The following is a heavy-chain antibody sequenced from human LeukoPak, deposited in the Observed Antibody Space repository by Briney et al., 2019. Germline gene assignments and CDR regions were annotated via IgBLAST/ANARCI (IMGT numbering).Heavy chain of an antibody. CDR1: GGSISSSSYY. Sequence: SETLSLTCTVSGGSISSSSYYWGWIRQPPGKGLEWIGSIYYSGSTYYNPSLKSRVTIPVDTSKNQFSLKLSSVTAADTAVYYCARRMVVAVYNWFDPWGQGTLVTVSS. D-gene: IGHD2-15*01. CDR2: IYYSGST. J-gene: IGHJ5*02. V-gene: IGHV4-39*01. CDR3: ARRMVVAVYNWFDP.